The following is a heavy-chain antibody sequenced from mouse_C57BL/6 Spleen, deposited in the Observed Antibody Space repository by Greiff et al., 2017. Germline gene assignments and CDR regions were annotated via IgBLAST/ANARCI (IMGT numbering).Heavy chain of an antibody. Sequence: VQLQQPGAELVKPGASVKLSCKASGYTFTSYWMHWVKQRPGRGLEWMGGIDPNDGGTKYNEKFKSKATLTVDRPSSTAYMQLSSLTSEDSAVYYCAREDLGLGLAYWGQGTLVTVSA. J-gene: IGHJ3*01. V-gene: IGHV1-62-3*01. D-gene: IGHD4-1*01. CDR1: GYTFTSYW. CDR3: AREDLGLGLAY. CDR2: IDPNDGGT.